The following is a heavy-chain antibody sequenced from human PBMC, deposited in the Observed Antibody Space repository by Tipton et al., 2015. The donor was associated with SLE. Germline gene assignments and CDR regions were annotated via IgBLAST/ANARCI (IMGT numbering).Heavy chain of an antibody. J-gene: IGHJ4*02. CDR1: GFTFSTYE. CDR3: AREKERDYPLDH. CDR2: ISSSGKNI. D-gene: IGHD4-11*01. V-gene: IGHV3-48*03. Sequence: GSLRLSCLASGFTFSTYEMNWVRQSPGRGLEWLSYISSSGKNIYYADSVMGRFTISRDDSRNSLYLQMNSLTDEDTAVYYCAREKERDYPLDHWGQGPLVTVSS.